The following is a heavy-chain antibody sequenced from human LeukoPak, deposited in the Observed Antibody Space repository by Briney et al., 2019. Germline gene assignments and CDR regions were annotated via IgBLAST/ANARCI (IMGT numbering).Heavy chain of an antibody. CDR3: AGGRYFDL. V-gene: IGHV3-7*01. D-gene: IGHD1-26*01. J-gene: IGHJ4*02. Sequence: PGGSLRLSCAASGFTFSSSWMSWARQAPGKGLECVANIKQDGSEKYYVDSVKGRFTISRDNAKNSLYLQMNSLRAEDTAVYYWAGGRYFDLWGQGTLVPVSS. CDR2: IKQDGSEK. CDR1: GFTFSSSW.